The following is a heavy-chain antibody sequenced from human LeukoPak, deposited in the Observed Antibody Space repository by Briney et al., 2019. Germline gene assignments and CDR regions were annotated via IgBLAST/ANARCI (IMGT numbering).Heavy chain of an antibody. Sequence: SETLSLTCTVSGGSISSSSYYWGWVRQPPGKGLEWIGSIYYSGSTYYNPSLKSRVTISVDTSKNQFSLKLSSVTAADTAVYYCARMKHIVVVTAMYYFDYWGQGTLVTVSS. CDR3: ARMKHIVVVTAMYYFDY. J-gene: IGHJ4*02. V-gene: IGHV4-39*07. CDR2: IYYSGST. D-gene: IGHD2-21*02. CDR1: GGSISSSSYY.